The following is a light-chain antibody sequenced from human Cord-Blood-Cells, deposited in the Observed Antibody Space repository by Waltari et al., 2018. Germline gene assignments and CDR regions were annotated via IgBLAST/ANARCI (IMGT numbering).Light chain of an antibody. CDR3: QQYNNWPLT. CDR2: GAS. CDR1: QSVSSN. J-gene: IGKJ4*01. Sequence: EIVITPPPATLSVSPGARATLSCRASQSVSSNFAWYQQKPGQPPRLLIYGASTRSTGIPARFSGSGSGTEFTLTISSLQSEDFAVYYCQQYNNWPLTFGGGTKVEIK. V-gene: IGKV3-15*01.